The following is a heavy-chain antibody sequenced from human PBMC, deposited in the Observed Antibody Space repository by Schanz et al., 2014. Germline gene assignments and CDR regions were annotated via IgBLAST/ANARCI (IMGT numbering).Heavy chain of an antibody. CDR1: GFTVSSDH. CDR3: AKARRKSNCSGGRCFHYSYYGMDV. CDR2: IYASGAT. V-gene: IGHV3-66*01. J-gene: IGHJ6*02. D-gene: IGHD2-15*01. Sequence: EVQLVESGGGLVQPGGSLRLSCAVSGFTVSSDHMSWVRQAPGKGLEWVSTIYASGATYYADSVKGRFTISRDNSKNTLYLQMNSLRAEDTAVYYCAKARRKSNCSGGRCFHYSYYGMDVWGQGTTVTVSS.